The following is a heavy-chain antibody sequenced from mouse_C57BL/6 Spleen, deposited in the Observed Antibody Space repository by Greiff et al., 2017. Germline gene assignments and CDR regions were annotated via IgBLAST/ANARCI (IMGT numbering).Heavy chain of an antibody. CDR1: GFTFSSYA. V-gene: IGHV5-4*01. Sequence: EVKLVESGGGLVKPGGSLKLSCAASGFTFSSYAMSWVRQTPEKRLEWVATISDGGSYTYYPDNVKGRFTISRDNDKNNLYLQMSHLKSEDTAMYYSARDRGNDEEYFDVWGTGTTGTVSS. D-gene: IGHD2-2*01. J-gene: IGHJ1*03. CDR3: ARDRGNDEEYFDV. CDR2: ISDGGSYT.